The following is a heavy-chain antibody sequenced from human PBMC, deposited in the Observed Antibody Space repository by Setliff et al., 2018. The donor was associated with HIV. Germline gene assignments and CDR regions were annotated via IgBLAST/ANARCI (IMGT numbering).Heavy chain of an antibody. D-gene: IGHD1-26*01. Sequence: PSETLSLTCTVSGGSISSYYWSWIRQPPGKGLEWIGYIYTSGTTNYNPSLKNRVTMSLDTSKTQVSLRLTSVTAADTAVYYCARRSIVGVTRGFYYYGLDVWGQGTTVTVSS. CDR3: ARRSIVGVTRGFYYYGLDV. CDR1: GGSISSYY. V-gene: IGHV4-4*09. CDR2: IYTSGTT. J-gene: IGHJ6*02.